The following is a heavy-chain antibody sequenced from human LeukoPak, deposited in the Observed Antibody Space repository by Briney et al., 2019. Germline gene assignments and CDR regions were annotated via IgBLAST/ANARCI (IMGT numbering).Heavy chain of an antibody. J-gene: IGHJ6*02. CDR3: ARVAGNYYDSSGYYLIYYYYGMDV. V-gene: IGHV4-4*02. D-gene: IGHD3-22*01. Sequence: SGTLSLTCAVSGGSISSSNWWSWVRQPPGKGLEWIGEIYHSGSTNYNPSLKSRVTISVDKSKNQFSLKLSSVTAADTAVYYCARVAGNYYDSSGYYLIYYYYGMDVWGQGTTVTVSS. CDR1: GGSISSSNW. CDR2: IYHSGST.